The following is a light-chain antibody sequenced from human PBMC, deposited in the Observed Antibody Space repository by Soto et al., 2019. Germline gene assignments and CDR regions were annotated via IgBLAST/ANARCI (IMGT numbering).Light chain of an antibody. Sequence: ASQMTQSPSSLSASVGDRVTITCRASQDIRNSLSWYQQKPGEAPKLLIYGVSSLQSGVPSRFSGSASGTDFTLTISSLQPEDFGTYYCQQYNDYQYTFGQGTRLEIK. CDR2: GVS. V-gene: IGKV1-6*02. CDR1: QDIRNS. CDR3: QQYNDYQYT. J-gene: IGKJ5*01.